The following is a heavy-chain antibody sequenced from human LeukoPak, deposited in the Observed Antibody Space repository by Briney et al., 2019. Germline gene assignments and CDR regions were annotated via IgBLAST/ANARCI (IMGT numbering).Heavy chain of an antibody. D-gene: IGHD3-22*01. Sequence: HSGGSLRLSCAASGFTFSSYAMSWVRQAPGKGLEWVSAISGSGGSTYYADSVKGRFTISRGNSKNTLYLQMNSLKPEDTAVYFCTTGLGSNYYDFTGRLNEAFDIWGQGTLVTVSS. V-gene: IGHV3-23*01. CDR1: GFTFSSYA. CDR2: ISGSGGST. J-gene: IGHJ3*02. CDR3: TTGLGSNYYDFTGRLNEAFDI.